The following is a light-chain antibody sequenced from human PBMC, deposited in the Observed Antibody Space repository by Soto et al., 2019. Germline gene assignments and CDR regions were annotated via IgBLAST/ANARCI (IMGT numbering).Light chain of an antibody. CDR3: QQYNNWPPLL. Sequence: EIVMTQSPATLSVSPGERATLSCRASQSVNIYLAWYQQKPGQAPRLLIFGATYRATGIPARFSGSGSGTEFNLTISSLQSEDFAFYYCQQYNNWPPLLFGGGTKVQIK. V-gene: IGKV3D-15*01. CDR1: QSVNIY. CDR2: GAT. J-gene: IGKJ4*01.